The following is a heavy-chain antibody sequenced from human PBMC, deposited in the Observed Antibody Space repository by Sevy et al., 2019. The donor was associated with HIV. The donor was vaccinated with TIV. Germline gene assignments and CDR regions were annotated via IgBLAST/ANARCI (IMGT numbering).Heavy chain of an antibody. CDR3: TTGRHAATFGY. Sequence: GGSLRLSCVASGLTFNIYPLNWVRQAPGKGLEWVAVVSFDASFKYYADFVKGRFTISRDNSKDTVFLQMDSLRDEDTGKYYCTTGRHAATFGYWGQGAQVTVSP. CDR2: VSFDASFK. D-gene: IGHD1-26*01. J-gene: IGHJ4*02. CDR1: GLTFNIYP. V-gene: IGHV3-30*04.